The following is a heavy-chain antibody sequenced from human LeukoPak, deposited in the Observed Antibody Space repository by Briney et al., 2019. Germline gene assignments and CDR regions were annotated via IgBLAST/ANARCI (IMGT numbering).Heavy chain of an antibody. V-gene: IGHV4-39*07. Sequence: SETLSLTCTVSGGSISSSSYYWGWIRQPPGKGLEWIGSIYYSGSTYYNPSLKSRVTISVDTSKNQFSLKLSSVTAADTAVYYCARDPIVGALDDASDIWGQGTMVTVSS. D-gene: IGHD1-26*01. CDR1: GGSISSSSYY. CDR2: IYYSGST. CDR3: ARDPIVGALDDASDI. J-gene: IGHJ3*02.